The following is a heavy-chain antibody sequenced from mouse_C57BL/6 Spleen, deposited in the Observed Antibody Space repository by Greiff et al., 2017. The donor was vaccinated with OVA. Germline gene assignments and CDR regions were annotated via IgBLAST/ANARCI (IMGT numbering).Heavy chain of an antibody. Sequence: EVKLVESGGGLVKPGGSLKLSCAASGFTFSSYAMSWVRQTPEKRLEWVATISDGGSYTYYPDNVKGRFTISRDNAKNNLYLQMSHLKSEDTAMYYCAADSSGYGYYFDYWGKGTTLTVSS. CDR3: AADSSGYGYYFDY. CDR2: ISDGGSYT. CDR1: GFTFSSYA. V-gene: IGHV5-4*03. J-gene: IGHJ2*01. D-gene: IGHD3-2*02.